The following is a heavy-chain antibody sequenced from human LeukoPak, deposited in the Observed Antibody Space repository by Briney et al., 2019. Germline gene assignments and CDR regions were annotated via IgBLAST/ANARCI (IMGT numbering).Heavy chain of an antibody. CDR3: ARDHLYSSGWYLGYDAFDI. V-gene: IGHV4-59*12. J-gene: IGHJ3*02. D-gene: IGHD6-19*01. Sequence: PSETLSLTCTVSGGSISSYYWSWIRQPPGKGREWIGYNYYSGSTNYNPSLKSRVTISVDTSKNQFSLKLSSVTAADTAVYYCARDHLYSSGWYLGYDAFDIWGQGTMVTVSS. CDR1: GGSISSYY. CDR2: NYYSGST.